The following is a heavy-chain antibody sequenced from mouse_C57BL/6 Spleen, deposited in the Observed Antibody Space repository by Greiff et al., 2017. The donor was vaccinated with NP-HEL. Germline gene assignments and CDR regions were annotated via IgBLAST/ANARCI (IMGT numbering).Heavy chain of an antibody. D-gene: IGHD1-1*01. CDR3: ARGGVTTVVHDY. CDR1: GYTFTSYW. V-gene: IGHV1-69*01. CDR2: LDPSDSYT. J-gene: IGHJ2*01. Sequence: QVQLQQPGAELVMPGASVKLSCKASGYTFTSYWMHWVKQRPGQGLEWIGELDPSDSYTNYNQKFKGKSTLTVDKSSSTAYMQLSSLTSEDSAVYYCARGGVTTVVHDYWGQGTTLTVSS.